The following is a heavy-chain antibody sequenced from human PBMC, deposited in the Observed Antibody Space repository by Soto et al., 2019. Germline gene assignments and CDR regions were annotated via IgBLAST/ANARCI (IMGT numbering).Heavy chain of an antibody. CDR1: GDSISGSDFY. Sequence: QVGLQETGPGLVKPSQTLSLTCAVSGDSISGSDFYWDWIRQSPGKGLEWIGYIHYSGTTYYNPSLKSRVTFSVDTSKNQFSLSLTSVTAADTAVYYCVREGGTGTGSLDVWGRGTVVIVSS. CDR3: VREGGTGTGSLDV. CDR2: IHYSGTT. J-gene: IGHJ3*01. V-gene: IGHV4-30-4*01. D-gene: IGHD1-1*01.